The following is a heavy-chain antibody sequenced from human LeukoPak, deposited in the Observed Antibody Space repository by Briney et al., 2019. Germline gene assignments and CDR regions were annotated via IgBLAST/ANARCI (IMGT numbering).Heavy chain of an antibody. CDR3: ARDSIGIAAAGGYYGMDV. V-gene: IGHV4-4*07. D-gene: IGHD6-13*01. J-gene: IGHJ6*02. Sequence: SETLSLTCTVSGGSISSYYWSWIRQPAGKGLEWIGRIYTSGSTNHNPSLKSRVTMSVDTSKNQFSLKLSSVTAADTAVYYCARDSIGIAAAGGYYGMDVWGQGTTVTVSS. CDR1: GGSISSYY. CDR2: IYTSGST.